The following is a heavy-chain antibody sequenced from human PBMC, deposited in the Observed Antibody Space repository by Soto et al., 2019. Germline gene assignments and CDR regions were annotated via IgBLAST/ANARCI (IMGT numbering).Heavy chain of an antibody. Sequence: PSETLSLTCTVSGGSISSAGYYWSWIRQHPGKGLEWIGYIYYSGSTYYNPSLKSRVTISVDTSKNQFSLKLSSVTAADTAVYYCARAGGLGAVAVDYWGQGTLVTVSS. CDR3: ARAGGLGAVAVDY. J-gene: IGHJ4*02. CDR2: IYYSGST. D-gene: IGHD6-19*01. V-gene: IGHV4-31*03. CDR1: GGSISSAGYY.